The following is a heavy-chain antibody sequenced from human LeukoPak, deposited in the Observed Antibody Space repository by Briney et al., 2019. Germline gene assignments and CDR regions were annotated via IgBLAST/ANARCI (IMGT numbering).Heavy chain of an antibody. CDR3: ARHEVRSSFDY. CDR2: IYYSGST. CDR1: GGSISSYY. D-gene: IGHD4-17*01. J-gene: IGHJ4*02. Sequence: PSETLSLTCTVSGGSISSYYWSWIRQPPGKGLEWIGYIYYSGSTNYNPSLKSRVTISVDTSKNQFSLKLSSVTAADTAVYYCARHEVRSSFDYWGQGTLVTVSS. V-gene: IGHV4-59*08.